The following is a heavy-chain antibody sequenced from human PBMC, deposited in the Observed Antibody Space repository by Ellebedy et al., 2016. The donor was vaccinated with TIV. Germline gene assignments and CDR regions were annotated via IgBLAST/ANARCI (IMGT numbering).Heavy chain of an antibody. J-gene: IGHJ3*02. D-gene: IGHD6-13*01. Sequence: GESLKISCAASGFTVSSNYMSWVRQAPGKGLEWVSVIYSGGSTYYADSVKGRFTISRDNSKNTLYLQMNSLRAEDTAVYYCARDNQQLGPSYAFDIWGQGTMVTVSS. V-gene: IGHV3-66*01. CDR2: IYSGGST. CDR1: GFTVSSNY. CDR3: ARDNQQLGPSYAFDI.